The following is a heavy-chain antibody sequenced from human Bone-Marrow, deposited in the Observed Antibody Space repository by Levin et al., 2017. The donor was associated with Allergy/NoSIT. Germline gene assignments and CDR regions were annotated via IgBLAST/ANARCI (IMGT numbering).Heavy chain of an antibody. J-gene: IGHJ3*02. CDR1: GFTLSNHE. CDR2: IHPTSTSI. V-gene: IGHV3-48*03. CDR3: ARDEFSSGDAFDI. D-gene: IGHD2/OR15-2a*01. Sequence: GESLKISCVASGFTLSNHEMNWVRQAPGKGPEWISYIHPTSTSIHYADSAKGRFTISRDNARNSVFLQMNRLRVEDTAVYFCARDEFSSGDAFDIWGQGTMVTVSS.